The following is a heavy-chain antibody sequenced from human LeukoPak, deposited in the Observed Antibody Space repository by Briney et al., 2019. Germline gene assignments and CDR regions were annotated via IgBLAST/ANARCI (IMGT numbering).Heavy chain of an antibody. CDR3: ARGHTSGSYYGQMDV. CDR2: IIPIFGTA. J-gene: IGHJ6*02. CDR1: GGTFSSYA. D-gene: IGHD1-26*01. V-gene: IGHV1-69*01. Sequence: SVKVSCKASGGTFSSYAISWVRRAPGQGLEWMGGIIPIFGTANYAQKFQGRVTITADESTSTAYMELSSLRSEDTAVYYCARGHTSGSYYGQMDVWGQGTTVTVSS.